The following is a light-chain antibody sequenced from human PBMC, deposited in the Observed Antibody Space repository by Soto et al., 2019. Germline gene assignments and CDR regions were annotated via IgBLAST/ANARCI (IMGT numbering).Light chain of an antibody. CDR1: ETVGTN. V-gene: IGKV3-15*01. CDR2: GAS. Sequence: VMTQSPATLSVSPGERATRSCWASETVGTNLAWYQQKPGQAPRLPISGASTRAAGISDRFRGSGSGTEFTLTISSLRSEDSAIYCCQQYFEWPPMTFGQGTKVEI. CDR3: QQYFEWPPMT. J-gene: IGKJ1*01.